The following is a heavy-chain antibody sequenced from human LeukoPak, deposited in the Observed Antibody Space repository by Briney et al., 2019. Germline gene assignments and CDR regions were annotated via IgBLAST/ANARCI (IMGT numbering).Heavy chain of an antibody. J-gene: IGHJ4*02. D-gene: IGHD3-16*01. CDR1: GFTFRVYA. CDR2: IYSGGST. Sequence: GGSLRLSCAASGFTFRVYAMTWVRQAPGKGLEWVSVIYSGGSTYYADSVKGRFTISRDTSRNTLYLQMNSLRAEDTAVYYCAKDLRQLGYWGQGTLVTVSS. V-gene: IGHV3-23*03. CDR3: AKDLRQLGY.